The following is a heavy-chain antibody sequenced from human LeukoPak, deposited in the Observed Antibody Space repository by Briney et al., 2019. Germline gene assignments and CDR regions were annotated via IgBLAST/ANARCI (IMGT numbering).Heavy chain of an antibody. CDR3: ARDPWGIASSRLFDY. J-gene: IGHJ4*02. V-gene: IGHV3-20*04. CDR1: GFTFDDYG. Sequence: GGSLRLSCAASGFTFDDYGMSWVRQAPGKRLEWVSGINLNGGSTGYADSVKGRFTISRDNAKNSLYLQMNSLRAEDTALYYCARDPWGIASSRLFDYWGQGTLVTVSS. D-gene: IGHD6-13*01. CDR2: INLNGGST.